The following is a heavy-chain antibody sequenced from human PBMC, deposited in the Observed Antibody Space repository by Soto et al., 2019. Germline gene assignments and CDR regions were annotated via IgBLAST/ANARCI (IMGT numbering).Heavy chain of an antibody. J-gene: IGHJ6*02. CDR2: IIPIFGTA. Sequence: QVQLVQSGAEVKKPGSSVKVSCKASGGTFSSYAISWVRQAPGQGLEWLGGIIPIFGTANYAQKFQGRVTITADESTSTAYMELSSLRSEDTAMYYCARSITGTDYYYYGMDVWGQGTTVTVSS. CDR1: GGTFSSYA. CDR3: ARSITGTDYYYYGMDV. D-gene: IGHD1-7*01. V-gene: IGHV1-69*12.